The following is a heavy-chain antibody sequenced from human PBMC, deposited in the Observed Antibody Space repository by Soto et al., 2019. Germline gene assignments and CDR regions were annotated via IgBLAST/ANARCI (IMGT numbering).Heavy chain of an antibody. CDR2: TSYDGSNK. CDR1: GFTFRSYV. CDR3: ARWGTTGGLDV. D-gene: IGHD3-16*01. J-gene: IGHJ4*02. Sequence: QVQLVESGGGVVQPGTSLRLSCVGSGFTFRSYVIHWVRQAPGKGLEWVALTSYDGSNKYYDDSVKGRFTISRDNSRNTVVLQMDNLRLEDTALDYCARWGTTGGLDVWGQGTLVSVSS. V-gene: IGHV3-30*19.